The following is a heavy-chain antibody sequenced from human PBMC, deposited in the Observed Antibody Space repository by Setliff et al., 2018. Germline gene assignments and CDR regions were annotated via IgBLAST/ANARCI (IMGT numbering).Heavy chain of an antibody. CDR2: MYPGRST. J-gene: IGHJ3*02. V-gene: IGHV4-38-2*01. Sequence: SETLSLTCDVSGYSITSGHYWGWIRQPPGKGLEWIGSMYPGRSTYYNPSLKSRVTMSVDTSKKQFSLKLSSVTAADTAVYYCARGKGDGYGVDAYAGGGFDIWGQGTMVTVSS. CDR3: ARGKGDGYGVDAYAGGGFDI. CDR1: GYSITSGHY. D-gene: IGHD4-17*01.